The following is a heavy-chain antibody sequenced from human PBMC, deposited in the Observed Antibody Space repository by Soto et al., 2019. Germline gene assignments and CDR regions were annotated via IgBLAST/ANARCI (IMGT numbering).Heavy chain of an antibody. CDR3: ARGYHAYSYTNFDH. D-gene: IGHD5-18*01. V-gene: IGHV4-34*01. CDR2: INHSGST. J-gene: IGHJ4*02. Sequence: FTSYDINWVRQPPGKGLEWIGEINHSGSTNYNPSLKSRVTISVDTSKNQFSLKLSSVTAADTAVYYCARGYHAYSYTNFDHWGQGILVTLSS. CDR1: FTSYD.